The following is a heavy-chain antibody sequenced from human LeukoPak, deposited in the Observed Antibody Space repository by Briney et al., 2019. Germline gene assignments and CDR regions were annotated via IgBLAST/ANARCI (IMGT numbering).Heavy chain of an antibody. CDR2: IYYSGST. J-gene: IGHJ4*02. V-gene: IGHV4-59*12. CDR3: VREGASGSYYDH. CDR1: GGSISSYY. Sequence: SETLSLTCTVSGGSISSYYWSWIRQPPGKGLEWIGYIYYSGSTNYNPSLKSRVTISVDTSKNQFSLKLRSVTAADTAVYYCVREGASGSYYDHWGQGTLVTVSS. D-gene: IGHD1-26*01.